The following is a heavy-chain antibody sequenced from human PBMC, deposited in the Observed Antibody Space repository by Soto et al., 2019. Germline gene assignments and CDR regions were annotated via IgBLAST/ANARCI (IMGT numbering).Heavy chain of an antibody. J-gene: IGHJ6*02. V-gene: IGHV4-61*01. D-gene: IGHD3-3*01. CDR1: GGSVSSGSYY. CDR2: IYYSGST. CDR3: ARDAIFGLVISMTTSYGMDV. Sequence: SETLSLTCTVSGGSVSSGSYYWSWIRQPPGKGLEWIGYIYYSGSTNYNPSLKSRVTISVDTSKNQFSLKLSSVTAADTAVYYCARDAIFGLVISMTTSYGMDVSGQGSKATVSS.